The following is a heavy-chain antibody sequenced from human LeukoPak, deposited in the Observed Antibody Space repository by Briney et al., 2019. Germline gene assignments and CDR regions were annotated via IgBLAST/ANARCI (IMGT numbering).Heavy chain of an antibody. CDR2: ISSSSSDK. J-gene: IGHJ4*02. CDR1: GFTFSTYS. D-gene: IGHD2-21*01. V-gene: IGHV3-21*01. CDR3: TRDSPNEVMLWWPIDY. Sequence: PGGSLRLSCAASGFTFSTYSMNWVRQAPGKGLEWVSSISSSSSDKYYADSVKGRVAISRDNAKNSLYLQMNSLKPEDTAVYYCTRDSPNEVMLWWPIDYWGQGTLVTVSS.